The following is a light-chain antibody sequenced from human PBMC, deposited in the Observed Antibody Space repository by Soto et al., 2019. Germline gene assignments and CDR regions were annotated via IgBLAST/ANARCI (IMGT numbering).Light chain of an antibody. CDR2: EVS. CDR1: SSDVGAYNY. CDR3: CSYASTSTYV. V-gene: IGLV2-14*01. Sequence: QAVVTQPASVSGSPGQSITISCTGTSSDVGAYNYVSWYQQHPGKAPKLMIYEVSNRPSGVSDRFSGSKSDSTASLSISGLQAEDEADYYCCSYASTSTYVFGPGTKVTVL. J-gene: IGLJ1*01.